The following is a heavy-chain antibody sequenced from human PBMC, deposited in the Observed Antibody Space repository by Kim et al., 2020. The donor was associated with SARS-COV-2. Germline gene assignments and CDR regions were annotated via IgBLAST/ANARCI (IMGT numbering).Heavy chain of an antibody. CDR3: TTDRPIIGNWGDAFDI. J-gene: IGHJ3*02. Sequence: GGSLRVSCAASGFTFKNAWMSWVRQAPGKGLEWVGRIKSKTDGGTTNYAAPVKGRFIISRDDSKNTLYLQMNSLKTENTAVYYCTTDRPIIGNWGDAFDIWDQETLDTVSS. V-gene: IGHV3-15*01. CDR2: IKSKTDGGTT. D-gene: IGHD7-27*01. CDR1: GFTFKNAW.